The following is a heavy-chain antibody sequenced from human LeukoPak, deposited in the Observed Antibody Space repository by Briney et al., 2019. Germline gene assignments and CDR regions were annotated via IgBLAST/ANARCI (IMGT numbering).Heavy chain of an antibody. D-gene: IGHD3-3*01. Sequence: SETLSLTCTVSGGSISSYYWSWIRQPPGKGLEWIGEINHSGSTNYNPSLKSRVTISVDTSKNQFSLKLSSVTAADTAVYYCALIFGVVIGSWFDPWGQGTLVTVSS. CDR2: INHSGST. CDR1: GGSISSYY. V-gene: IGHV4-34*01. CDR3: ALIFGVVIGSWFDP. J-gene: IGHJ5*02.